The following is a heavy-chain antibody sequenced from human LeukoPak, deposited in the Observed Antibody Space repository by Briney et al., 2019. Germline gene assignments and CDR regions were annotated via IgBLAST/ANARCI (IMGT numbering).Heavy chain of an antibody. J-gene: IGHJ5*02. CDR1: GGTFSSYA. D-gene: IGHD1-7*01. CDR2: IIPIFGTA. V-gene: IGHV1-69*05. Sequence: SVKVSCKASGGTFSSYAISWVPQAPGQGLEWMGGIIPIFGTANYAQKFQGRVTITTDESTSTAYMELSSLRSEDTAVYYCARGPRYNWNYEDWFDPWGQGTLVTVSS. CDR3: ARGPRYNWNYEDWFDP.